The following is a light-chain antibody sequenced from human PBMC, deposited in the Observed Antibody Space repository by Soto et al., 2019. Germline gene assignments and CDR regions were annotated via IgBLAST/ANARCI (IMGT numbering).Light chain of an antibody. CDR2: ETS. J-gene: IGKJ4*01. CDR1: QSVSSH. CDR3: QQRSTSLT. Sequence: EIVLTQSPATLSLSPGERATLACRATQSVSSHLAWYQQKPGQAPRLLIYETSSRATGTPARFSGSGSGTDFTLTISSLEPEDFAVYYCQQRSTSLTFGGGTKVEIK. V-gene: IGKV3-11*01.